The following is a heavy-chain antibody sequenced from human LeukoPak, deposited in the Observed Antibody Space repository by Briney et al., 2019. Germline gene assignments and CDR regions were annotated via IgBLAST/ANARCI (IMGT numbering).Heavy chain of an antibody. CDR1: GFTFSSYG. D-gene: IGHD2-15*01. Sequence: PGGSLRLSCAASGFTFSSYGMHWVRQAPGKGLEWVAVISYDGSNKYYADSVKGRFTISRDNSKNTLYLQMNSLRAEDTAVYYCAKRPSRVVVAATPGGYFDYWGQGTLVTVSS. CDR3: AKRPSRVVVAATPGGYFDY. CDR2: ISYDGSNK. J-gene: IGHJ4*02. V-gene: IGHV3-30*18.